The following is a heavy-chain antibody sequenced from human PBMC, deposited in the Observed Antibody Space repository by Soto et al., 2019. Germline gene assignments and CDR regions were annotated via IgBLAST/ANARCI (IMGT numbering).Heavy chain of an antibody. V-gene: IGHV1-69*12. CDR1: GGTFSSYA. CDR2: IIPIFGTA. D-gene: IGHD6-19*01. Sequence: QVQLVQSGAEVKKPGSSVKVSCKASGGTFSSYAISWVRQAPGQGLEWMGGIIPIFGTANYAQKFQGSVTITADESTSTACMELSSLRSEDTAVYYCARGYSSGWYGPIYYFDYWGQGTLVTVSS. J-gene: IGHJ4*02. CDR3: ARGYSSGWYGPIYYFDY.